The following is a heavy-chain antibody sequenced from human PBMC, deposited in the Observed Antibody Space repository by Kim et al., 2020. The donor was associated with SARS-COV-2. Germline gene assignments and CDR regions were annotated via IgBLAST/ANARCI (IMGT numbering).Heavy chain of an antibody. J-gene: IGHJ6*02. V-gene: IGHV5-51*01. Sequence: GESLKISCKGSGYSFTSYWIGWVRQMPGKGLEWMGIIYPGDSDTRYSPSFQGQVTISADKSISTAYLQWSSLKASDTAMYYCAMSFDPHRQWLASYYYYYGMDVWGQGTTVTVSS. CDR2: IYPGDSDT. CDR1: GYSFTSYW. CDR3: AMSFDPHRQWLASYYYYYGMDV. D-gene: IGHD6-19*01.